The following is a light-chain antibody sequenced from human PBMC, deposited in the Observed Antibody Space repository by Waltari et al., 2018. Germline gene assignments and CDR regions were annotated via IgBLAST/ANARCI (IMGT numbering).Light chain of an antibody. CDR1: QRVSSN. V-gene: IGKV3-15*01. Sequence: ERVRTQSPATLAGAPGERATISWRASQRVSSNLAWYQQQPGQAPRLLMYAASTRAPGIPARFSGCGCGTEFTLTISCMQSADFAVYYCQPSNTWPPVLTFGGGTKVEIK. CDR2: AAS. J-gene: IGKJ4*01. CDR3: QPSNTWPPVLT.